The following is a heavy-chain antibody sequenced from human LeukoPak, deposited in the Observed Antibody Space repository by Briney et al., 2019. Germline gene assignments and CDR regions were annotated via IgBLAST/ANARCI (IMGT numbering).Heavy chain of an antibody. J-gene: IGHJ5*02. CDR3: ARDADTAMVNNWFDP. CDR1: GFTFSSYS. V-gene: IGHV3-21*01. Sequence: GGSLRLSCAASGFTFSSYSMNWVRQAPGKGLEWVSSISSSSSYIYYADSVKGRFTTSRDNAKNSLYLQMNSLRAEDTAVYYCARDADTAMVNNWFDPWGQGTLVTVSS. D-gene: IGHD5-18*01. CDR2: ISSSSSYI.